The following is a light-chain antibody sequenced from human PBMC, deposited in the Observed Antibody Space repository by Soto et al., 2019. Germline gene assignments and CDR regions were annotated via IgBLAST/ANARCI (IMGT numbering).Light chain of an antibody. J-gene: IGKJ1*01. CDR1: QSISTY. CDR2: AVS. CDR3: QHSYSTPRT. Sequence: DIQMTQSPSSLSASVGDRVTITCRASQSISTYLNWYQHKPGKAPKVLIYAVSSLQSGVPSRFSGSGSGTDFTHTITSLQPEDSATYYCQHSYSTPRTFGQGTKVEIK. V-gene: IGKV1-39*01.